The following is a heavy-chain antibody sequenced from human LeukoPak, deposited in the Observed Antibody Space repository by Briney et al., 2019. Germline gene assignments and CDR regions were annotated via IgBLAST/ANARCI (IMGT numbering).Heavy chain of an antibody. CDR1: GFTFSSYA. CDR2: ISGSGGST. Sequence: TGGSLRLSCAASGFTFSSYAMSWVRQAPGKGLEWVSAISGSGGSTYYADSVKGRFTISRDNPKNTLYLQMNSLRAEDTAVYYCAKDGFPPPVTAFTGSISEAFDIWGQGTMVTVSS. CDR3: AKDGFPPPVTAFTGSISEAFDI. V-gene: IGHV3-23*01. D-gene: IGHD2-21*02. J-gene: IGHJ3*02.